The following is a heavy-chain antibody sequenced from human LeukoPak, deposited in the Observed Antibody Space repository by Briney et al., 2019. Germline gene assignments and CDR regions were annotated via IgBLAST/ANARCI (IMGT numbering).Heavy chain of an antibody. Sequence: SVKVSCKASGGTFSSYAISWVRQAPGQGLEWMGGIIPIFGTANYAQKFQGRVTITADESTSTAYMELSSLRSEDTDVYYCAREGSIAAGTTFPLDYWGQGTLVTVSS. V-gene: IGHV1-69*13. D-gene: IGHD6-13*01. CDR1: GGTFSSYA. J-gene: IGHJ4*02. CDR3: AREGSIAAGTTFPLDY. CDR2: IIPIFGTA.